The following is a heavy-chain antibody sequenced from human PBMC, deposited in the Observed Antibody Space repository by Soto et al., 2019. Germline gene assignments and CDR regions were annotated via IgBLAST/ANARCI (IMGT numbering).Heavy chain of an antibody. V-gene: IGHV4-31*03. CDR2: IYYSGST. CDR1: GGSISSGGYY. J-gene: IGHJ4*02. D-gene: IGHD5-18*01. CDR3: ARAAIQLWQNYYFDY. Sequence: SETLSLTFTVSGGSISSGGYYWSWIRQHPGKGLEWIGYIYYSGSTYYNPSLKSRVTISVDTSKNQFSLKLSSVTAADTAVYYCARAAIQLWQNYYFDYGGQGTLVTVSS.